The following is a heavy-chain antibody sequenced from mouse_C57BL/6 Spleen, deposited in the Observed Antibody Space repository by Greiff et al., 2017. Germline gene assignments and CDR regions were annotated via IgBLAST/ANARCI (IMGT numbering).Heavy chain of an antibody. CDR2: INPNNGGT. Sequence: EVQLQQSGPELVKPGASVKISCKASGYTFTDYYMNWVKQSHGKSLEWIGDINPNNGGTSYNQKFKGKATLTVEKSSSTAYMELRSLTSEDSAVYYCARGRYYYGSSYEDAYFDYWGQGTTLTVSS. D-gene: IGHD1-1*01. CDR3: ARGRYYYGSSYEDAYFDY. J-gene: IGHJ2*01. CDR1: GYTFTDYY. V-gene: IGHV1-26*01.